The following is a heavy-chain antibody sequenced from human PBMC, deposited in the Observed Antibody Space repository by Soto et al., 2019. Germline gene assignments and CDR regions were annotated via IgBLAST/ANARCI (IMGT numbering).Heavy chain of an antibody. D-gene: IGHD3-22*01. V-gene: IGHV1-46*01. CDR2: INPSGGST. CDR3: ARDRSMIVVGGYFDY. Sequence: ASVKVSCKASGYTFTSYYMHWVRQAPGQGLEWMGIINPSGGSTSYAQKFQGRVTMTRDTSTSTVYMELSSLRSEDTAVYYCARDRSMIVVGGYFDYWGQGTLVTVSS. J-gene: IGHJ4*02. CDR1: GYTFTSYY.